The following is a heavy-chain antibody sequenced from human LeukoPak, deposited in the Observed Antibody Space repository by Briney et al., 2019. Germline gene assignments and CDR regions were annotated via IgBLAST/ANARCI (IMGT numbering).Heavy chain of an antibody. CDR1: GFTFSDHY. CDR2: SRNKAKGYTT. J-gene: IGHJ6*02. Sequence: GGSLRLSCAVSGFTFSDHYMDWVRQAPGKGLEWVGRSRNKAKGYTTEYAASVKGRFTVSRDESKNSLYLQTNSLKTEDTAVYYCVRGYHSSDVWGQGTTVTVSS. V-gene: IGHV3-72*01. CDR3: VRGYHSSDV. D-gene: IGHD1-26*01.